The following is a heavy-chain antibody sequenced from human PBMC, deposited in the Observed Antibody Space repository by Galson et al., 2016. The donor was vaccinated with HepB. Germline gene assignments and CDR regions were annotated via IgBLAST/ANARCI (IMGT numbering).Heavy chain of an antibody. V-gene: IGHV3-15*01. Sequence: SLRLSCAASGFTFSHAWMSWVRQAPGKGLEWVGRVKSRLDGGTTDYAAPVTDRFTISSDDSKNTLYLQMNRLRIEDTAVYYFSPLPTGQQPYYFDYWGQGTLVTVSS. D-gene: IGHD6-13*01. J-gene: IGHJ4*02. CDR3: SPLPTGQQPYYFDY. CDR1: GFTFSHAW. CDR2: VKSRLDGGTT.